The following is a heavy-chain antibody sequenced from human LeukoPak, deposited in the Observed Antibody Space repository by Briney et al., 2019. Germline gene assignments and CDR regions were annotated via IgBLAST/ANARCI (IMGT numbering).Heavy chain of an antibody. Sequence: GGSLRLSCAASGFTFSDYGIHWVRQTPGKGLEWVAFIRYDGSNRYHADSVKGRFTISRDNSKYTLYLQMNSLRVEDTAVYYCAKEAGAVVVVAATPGDWGQGTLVTVSS. V-gene: IGHV3-30*02. CDR1: GFTFSDYG. CDR2: IRYDGSNR. CDR3: AKEAGAVVVVAATPGD. J-gene: IGHJ4*02. D-gene: IGHD2-15*01.